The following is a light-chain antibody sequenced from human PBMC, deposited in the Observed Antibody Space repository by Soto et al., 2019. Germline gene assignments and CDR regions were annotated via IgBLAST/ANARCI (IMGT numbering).Light chain of an antibody. J-gene: IGKJ1*01. CDR2: GAS. CDR1: QSVSSN. CDR3: QQYNNCPSWT. V-gene: IGKV3-15*01. Sequence: EMVMTQSPATLSVSPGERATLSCRASQSVSSNLAWYQQKPGQAPRLLIYGASTRATGIPARFSGSGSGTEFTLTISSLQSEDFAVYYCQQYNNCPSWTFGQGTKVEIK.